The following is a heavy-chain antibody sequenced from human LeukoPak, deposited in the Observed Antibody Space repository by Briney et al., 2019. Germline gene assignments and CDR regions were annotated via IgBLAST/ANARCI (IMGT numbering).Heavy chain of an antibody. J-gene: IGHJ4*02. D-gene: IGHD3-10*01. CDR3: AMESGPLGSGGFDY. CDR2: MNPNSGNT. Sequence: ASVKVSCKASGYTFTSYDINWVRQATGQGLEWMGWMNPNSGNTGYAQKFQGRVTMTRNTSISTAYMELSSLRSEDTAVYYCAMESGPLGSGGFDYWGQGTLVTVSS. V-gene: IGHV1-8*01. CDR1: GYTFTSYD.